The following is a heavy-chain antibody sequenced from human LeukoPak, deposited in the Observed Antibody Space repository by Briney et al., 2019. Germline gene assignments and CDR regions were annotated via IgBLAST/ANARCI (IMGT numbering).Heavy chain of an antibody. CDR3: ARHMMAGTYSSSLDY. CDR1: EYTFTNHW. V-gene: IGHV5-51*01. Sequence: GESLKISFKGSEYTFTNHWIAWVRQMPGKGLEWMGTIYHGDPDPRYSPSLQGHVTISVDKSTSTAYLQWTSLKASDTAIYYCARHMMAGTYSSSLDYWGQGTLVTVSS. CDR2: IYHGDPDP. D-gene: IGHD6-13*01. J-gene: IGHJ4*02.